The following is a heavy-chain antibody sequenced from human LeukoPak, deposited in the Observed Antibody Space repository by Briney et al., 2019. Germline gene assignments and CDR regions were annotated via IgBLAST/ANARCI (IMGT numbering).Heavy chain of an antibody. CDR1: GFTFSSYA. J-gene: IGHJ4*02. V-gene: IGHV3-23*01. CDR2: ISSSGGST. Sequence: GGSLRLSCAASGFTFSSYAMSWVRQAPGKGLEWVSAISSSGGSTYYADSVKGRFTISRDNSKNTLYLQMNSLRAEDTAVYYCAKDLYGEDYFDYWGQGTLVTVSS. CDR3: AKDLYGEDYFDY. D-gene: IGHD2-8*01.